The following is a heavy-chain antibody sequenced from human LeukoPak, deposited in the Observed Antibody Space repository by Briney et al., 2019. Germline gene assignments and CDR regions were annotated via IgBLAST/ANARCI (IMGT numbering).Heavy chain of an antibody. CDR1: GFTFDDYG. V-gene: IGHV3-20*04. J-gene: IGHJ4*02. CDR2: INWNGGST. CDR3: AKDMSAAGLFDY. D-gene: IGHD6-13*01. Sequence: GGSLRLSCAASGFTFDDYGMSWVRQAPGKGLEWVSGINWNGGSTGYADSVKGRFTISRDNSKNTLYLQMNSLRAEDTALYYCAKDMSAAGLFDYWGQGTLVTVSS.